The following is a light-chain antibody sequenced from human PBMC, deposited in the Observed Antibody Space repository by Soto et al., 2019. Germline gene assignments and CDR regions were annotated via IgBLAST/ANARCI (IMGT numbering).Light chain of an antibody. Sequence: DIQFTQSPSGLSASVGDTGTISCRASQALSNYLAWYRQKPGKAPDILIYSASTLQRGVPSRFSGSGSGTEFTLTVSSLQPEDFATYDCQQLKSYPLTFGGGTKVDI. V-gene: IGKV1-9*01. J-gene: IGKJ4*01. CDR3: QQLKSYPLT. CDR1: QALSNY. CDR2: SAS.